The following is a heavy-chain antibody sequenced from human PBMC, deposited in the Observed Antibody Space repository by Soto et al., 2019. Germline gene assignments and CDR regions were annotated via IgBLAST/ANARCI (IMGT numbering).Heavy chain of an antibody. CDR2: IIPIFGTA. J-gene: IGHJ5*02. D-gene: IGHD3-9*01. CDR3: ARSVVVRYFDWLLSWFDP. Sequence: SVKVSCKACGCTFSSYAISCVRQAPGQGLEWMGGIIPIFGTANYAQKFQGRVTITADESTSTAYMELSSLRSEDTAVYYCARSVVVRYFDWLLSWFDPWGQGTLVTVSS. CDR1: GCTFSSYA. V-gene: IGHV1-69*13.